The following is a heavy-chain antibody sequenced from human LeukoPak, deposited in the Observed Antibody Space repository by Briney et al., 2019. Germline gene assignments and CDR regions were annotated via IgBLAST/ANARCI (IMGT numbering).Heavy chain of an antibody. D-gene: IGHD1-26*01. CDR2: IYSGGSR. CDR3: ARGSGSQQNAFDI. J-gene: IGHJ3*02. Sequence: RPGGSLRLSCAASGFTVSSNYMSWVRQAPGKGLGWVSVIYSGGSRYYADSVKGRFTISRDNSRNTLYLQMNSLRAEDTAVYYCARGSGSQQNAFDIWGQGTMVTVSS. V-gene: IGHV3-53*01. CDR1: GFTVSSNY.